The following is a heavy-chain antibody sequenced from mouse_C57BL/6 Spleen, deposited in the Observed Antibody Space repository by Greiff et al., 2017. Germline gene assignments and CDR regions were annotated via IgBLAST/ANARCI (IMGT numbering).Heavy chain of an antibody. CDR1: GYTFTSYD. Sequence: VQLVESGPELVKPGASVKLSCKASGYTFTSYDINWVKQRPGQGLEWIGWIYPRDGSTKYNEKFKGKATLTVDTSSSTAYMELHSLTSEDSAVYFCARERPYCNFYFDYWGQGTTLTVSS. CDR2: IYPRDGST. V-gene: IGHV1-85*01. CDR3: ARERPYCNFYFDY. D-gene: IGHD2-1*01. J-gene: IGHJ2*01.